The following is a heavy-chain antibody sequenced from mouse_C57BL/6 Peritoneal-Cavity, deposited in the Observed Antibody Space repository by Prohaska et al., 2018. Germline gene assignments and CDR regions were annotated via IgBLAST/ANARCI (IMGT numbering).Heavy chain of an antibody. D-gene: IGHD2-3*01. V-gene: IGHV1-78*01. CDR3: AEDGYYLFDD. Sequence: QVQLQQSDAELVKPCSSVKISCKVSGYTFTAHTIHCMKQTPEQGLEWIGYIYPRDGSTKYNEKFKGKATLTADKSYSTAYMQLNSLTSEDSAVYFCAEDGYYLFDDWGEGTTLTVST. CDR1: GYTFTAHT. J-gene: IGHJ2*01. CDR2: IYPRDGST.